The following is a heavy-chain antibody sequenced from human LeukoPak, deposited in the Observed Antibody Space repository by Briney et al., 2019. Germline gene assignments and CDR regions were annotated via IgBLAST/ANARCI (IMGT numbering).Heavy chain of an antibody. CDR3: ARGTRGVSGYYFDY. CDR1: GFTFDDYG. V-gene: IGHV3-20*04. Sequence: GGSLRLSCAASGFTFDDYGMSWVRQAPGKGLEWVCGINWNGGSTGYANSVKGRFTISRDNAKNSMYLQMNSLRAEDTALYYCARGTRGVSGYYFDYWGQGTLVTVSS. D-gene: IGHD3-10*01. CDR2: INWNGGST. J-gene: IGHJ4*02.